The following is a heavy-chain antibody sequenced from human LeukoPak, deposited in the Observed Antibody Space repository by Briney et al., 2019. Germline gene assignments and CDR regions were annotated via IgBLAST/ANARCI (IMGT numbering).Heavy chain of an antibody. D-gene: IGHD6-19*01. Sequence: SETLSLTCTVSGVSVSSYCWSWIRQSPGKGLEWIGCVYYSDSTNYNPSLKSRVTISVDTSKNQFSLKLSSVTAADTAVYYCARAQVRLAYFDYWGQGTLVTVSS. CDR2: VYYSDST. V-gene: IGHV4-59*08. CDR3: ARAQVRLAYFDY. J-gene: IGHJ4*02. CDR1: GVSVSSYC.